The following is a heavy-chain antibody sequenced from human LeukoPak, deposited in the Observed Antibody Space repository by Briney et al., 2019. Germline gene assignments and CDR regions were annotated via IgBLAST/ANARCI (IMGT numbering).Heavy chain of an antibody. J-gene: IGHJ4*02. V-gene: IGHV4-59*01. Sequence: ETLSLTCTVSGGSISSYYWSWIRQPPGKGLEWIGYIYYSGSTNYNPSLKSRVTISVDTSKHQFSLKLSSVTAADTAVYYCALSWIAAAGAFDYWGQGTLVTVSS. CDR1: GGSISSYY. D-gene: IGHD6-13*01. CDR2: IYYSGST. CDR3: ALSWIAAAGAFDY.